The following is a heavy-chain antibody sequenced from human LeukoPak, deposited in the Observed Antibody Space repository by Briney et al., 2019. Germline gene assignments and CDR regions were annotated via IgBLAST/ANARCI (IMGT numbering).Heavy chain of an antibody. J-gene: IGHJ4*02. D-gene: IGHD3-22*01. V-gene: IGHV3-7*01. CDR3: ARDVPITMIVVVSYYFDY. CDR1: GFTFSSYW. CDR2: IKQDGSEK. Sequence: GSLRLSCAASGFTFSSYWMSWVRQAPGKGLEWVANIKQDGSEKYYVDSVKGRFTISRDNAKNSLYLQMYSLRAEDTAVYYCARDVPITMIVVVSYYFDYWGQGTLVTVSS.